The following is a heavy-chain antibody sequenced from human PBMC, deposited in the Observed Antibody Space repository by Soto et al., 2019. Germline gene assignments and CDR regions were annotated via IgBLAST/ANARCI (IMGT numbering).Heavy chain of an antibody. V-gene: IGHV4-34*01. J-gene: IGHJ4*02. CDR2: INHSGST. Sequence: SETLSLTWAVYGGSFSGYYWSWIRQPPGKGLEWIGEINHSGSTNYNPSLKSRDTISVDTSKNQFSLKLSSVTAADTAVYYCASYDSSGLMVGFDYWGQGTLVTVSS. CDR1: GGSFSGYY. CDR3: ASYDSSGLMVGFDY. D-gene: IGHD3-22*01.